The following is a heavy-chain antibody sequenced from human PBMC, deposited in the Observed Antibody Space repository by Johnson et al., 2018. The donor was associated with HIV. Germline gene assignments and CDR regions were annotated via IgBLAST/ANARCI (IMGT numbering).Heavy chain of an antibody. Sequence: VQLVESGGGVVQPGRSLRLSCAASGFTFSSYAMHWVRQAPGKGLEWVAVIGYDGSDKYYADSVKGRVTISRDNPKNTVYLQMNSLRAEDTAVYYCAKDERQLGGWSHAFDIWGRGTLVPVS. D-gene: IGHD6-13*01. J-gene: IGHJ3*02. V-gene: IGHV3-30*04. CDR2: IGYDGSDK. CDR3: AKDERQLGGWSHAFDI. CDR1: GFTFSSYA.